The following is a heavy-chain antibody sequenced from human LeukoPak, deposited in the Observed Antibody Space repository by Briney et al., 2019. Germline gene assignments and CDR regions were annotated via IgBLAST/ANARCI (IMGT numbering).Heavy chain of an antibody. CDR2: IYHNGNT. V-gene: IGHV4-38-2*02. CDR3: ARAGAAGTYFQH. CDR1: TYSISSGYY. D-gene: IGHD6-13*01. J-gene: IGHJ1*01. Sequence: SETLSLTCTVSTYSISSGYYWGWIRQPPGKGLEWIGNIYHNGNTYYNPSLKSRVTISVDGSKNQFSLKLSSVTAADTAVYYCARAGAAGTYFQHWGQGTLVTVSS.